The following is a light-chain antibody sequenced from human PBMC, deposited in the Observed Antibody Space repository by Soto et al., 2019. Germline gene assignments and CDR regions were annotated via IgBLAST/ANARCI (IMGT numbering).Light chain of an antibody. J-gene: IGLJ7*01. CDR2: DVT. CDR3: CSYAGSNNFV. V-gene: IGLV2-8*01. Sequence: QSALTQPPSASGSPGQSVTISCTGTSGDVGAYNSVSWYQQHPAKAPKLIISDVTQRPSGVPDRFSGSRSGSTASLTVSGLQAEDEADYYCCSYAGSNNFVFGTGTQLTVL. CDR1: SGDVGAYNS.